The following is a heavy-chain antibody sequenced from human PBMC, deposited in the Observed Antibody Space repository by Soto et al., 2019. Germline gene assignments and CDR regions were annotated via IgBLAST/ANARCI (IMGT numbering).Heavy chain of an antibody. V-gene: IGHV1-18*01. J-gene: IGHJ6*02. Sequence: ASVKVSCKASGYTFTSHGITWVRQAPGQGLEWMGWISTYNGNTNYAQKLQGRVTLTTDTSTSTAYMELRSLRSDDAAVYYCARGASCTSTCCYDYFHYGMDVWGQGTTVTVSS. D-gene: IGHD2-2*01. CDR1: GYTFTSHG. CDR3: ARGASCTSTCCYDYFHYGMDV. CDR2: ISTYNGNT.